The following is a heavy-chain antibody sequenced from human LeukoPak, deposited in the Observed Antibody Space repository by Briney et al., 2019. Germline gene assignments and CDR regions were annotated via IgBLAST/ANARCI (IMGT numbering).Heavy chain of an antibody. Sequence: GGSLRLSCAASGFTFSSYAMSWVRQAPGKGLEWDSAISGSGGSTYYADSVKGRFTISRDNSKNTLYLQMNSLRAEDTAVYYCAKDLLLWFGELSHWGQGTLVTVSS. V-gene: IGHV3-23*01. CDR1: GFTFSSYA. CDR2: ISGSGGST. D-gene: IGHD3-10*01. CDR3: AKDLLLWFGELSH. J-gene: IGHJ4*02.